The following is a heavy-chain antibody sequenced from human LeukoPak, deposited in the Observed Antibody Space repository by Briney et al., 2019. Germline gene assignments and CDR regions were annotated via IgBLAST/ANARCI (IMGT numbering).Heavy chain of an antibody. CDR2: IKHSGST. CDR1: GGSFSGYY. CDR3: ARVKDHYFDY. V-gene: IGHV4-34*01. J-gene: IGHJ4*02. Sequence: SETLSLTCAVYGGSFSGYYWSWIRQPPGKGLEWIGEIKHSGSTNYNPSLKSRVTISVDTSKNQFSLKLSSVTAADTAVYYCARVKDHYFDYWGQGTLVTVSS.